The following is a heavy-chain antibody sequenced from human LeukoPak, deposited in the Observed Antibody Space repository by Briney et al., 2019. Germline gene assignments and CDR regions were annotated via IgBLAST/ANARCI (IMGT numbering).Heavy chain of an antibody. D-gene: IGHD6-19*01. CDR1: GGSFSGYY. J-gene: IGHJ4*02. CDR2: INHSGST. V-gene: IGHV4-34*01. CDR3: ARGQWLVRGHRLPAFEDY. Sequence: PSETLSLTCAVYGGSFSGYYWSWIRQPPGKGLEWIGEINHSGSTNYNPSLKSRVTISVDTSKNQFSLKLSSVTAADTAVYYCARGQWLVRGHRLPAFEDYWGQGTLVTVSS.